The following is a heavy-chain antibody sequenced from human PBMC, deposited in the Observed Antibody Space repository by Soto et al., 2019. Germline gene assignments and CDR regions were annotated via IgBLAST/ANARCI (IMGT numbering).Heavy chain of an antibody. J-gene: IGHJ6*02. Sequence: PGESLKISCKGSGYSFSNYWIGWVRQMPGKGLEYMGVIYVGDSDTRYSPSFQGQVTISADKSISTAYLQWSSLKASDTAMDYCASPRSPCDYYYGMDVWGQGTTVTVSS. CDR2: IYVGDSDT. V-gene: IGHV5-51*01. CDR1: GYSFSNYW. CDR3: ASPRSPCDYYYGMDV.